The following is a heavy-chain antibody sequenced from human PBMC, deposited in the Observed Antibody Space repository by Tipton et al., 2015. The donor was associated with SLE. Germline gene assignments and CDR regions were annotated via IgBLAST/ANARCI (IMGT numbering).Heavy chain of an antibody. J-gene: IGHJ5*02. CDR2: IDHSGNT. CDR1: GYSITSDYY. D-gene: IGHD7-27*01. V-gene: IGHV4-34*01. CDR3: ARGWGDNWFDP. Sequence: TLSLTCAVSGYSITSDYYWSWIRQSPGKGLEWIGEIDHSGNTDYNPSLKSRVTISIDTSNNQFSLKLSSVTAADTAMYYCARGWGDNWFDPWGQGTLVTVSS.